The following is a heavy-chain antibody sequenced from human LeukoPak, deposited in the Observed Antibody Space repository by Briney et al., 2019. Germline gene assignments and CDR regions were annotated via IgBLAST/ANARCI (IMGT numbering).Heavy chain of an antibody. D-gene: IGHD3-3*01. CDR2: MNPNSGNT. Sequence: ASVKVSCKASGYTFTGYYMHWVRQATGQGLEWMGWMNPNSGNTGYAQKFQGRVTMTRNTSISTAYMELSSLRSEDTAVYYCASRSGLRFLEWLSDPNYYYGMDVWGQGTTVTVSS. J-gene: IGHJ6*02. V-gene: IGHV1-8*02. CDR3: ASRSGLRFLEWLSDPNYYYGMDV. CDR1: GYTFTGYY.